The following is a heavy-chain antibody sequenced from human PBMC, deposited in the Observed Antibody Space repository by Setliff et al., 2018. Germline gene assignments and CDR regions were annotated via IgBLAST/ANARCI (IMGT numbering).Heavy chain of an antibody. Sequence: SETLSLTCAAYGGTFSDYYWTWLRQSPGKGLEWIGEINHTGATNYSPSLKSRVTISIDTSNYQFSLKVNSVTAADTAVYYCARGRNVEPRLLDTWGQGTLVTVSS. V-gene: IGHV4-34*08. D-gene: IGHD6-6*01. CDR3: ARGRNVEPRLLDT. CDR2: INHTGAT. CDR1: GGTFSDYY. J-gene: IGHJ5*02.